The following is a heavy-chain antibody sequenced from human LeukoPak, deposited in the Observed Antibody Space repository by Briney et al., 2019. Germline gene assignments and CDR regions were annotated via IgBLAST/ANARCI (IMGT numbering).Heavy chain of an antibody. CDR3: ARGLGPGNWFDP. D-gene: IGHD3-10*01. CDR2: IYHSGTT. Sequence: PSETLSLTCTVSGGSISSGYFWGWIRQPPGKGLEWIGSIYHSGTTYYNPSLKSRVTISVDTSKNQFSLKLSSVTAADTAMFYCARGLGPGNWFDPWGQGTLVTVSS. V-gene: IGHV4-38-2*02. CDR1: GGSISSGYF. J-gene: IGHJ5*02.